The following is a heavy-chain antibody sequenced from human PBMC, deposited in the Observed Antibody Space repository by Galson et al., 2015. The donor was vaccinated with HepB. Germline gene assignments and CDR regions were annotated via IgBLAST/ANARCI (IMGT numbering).Heavy chain of an antibody. Sequence: SLRLSCAASGFTFRIHGMNWVRQAPGKGLEWVASIWSDGTNKYYADSVKGRFTISRDNSKNALYLQMNSLGAEDTAVYHRAGEGDPYNYWSALDFWGQGTLVTVSS. CDR2: IWSDGTNK. CDR3: AGEGDPYNYWSALDF. D-gene: IGHD3-3*01. CDR1: GFTFRIHG. J-gene: IGHJ4*02. V-gene: IGHV3-33*01.